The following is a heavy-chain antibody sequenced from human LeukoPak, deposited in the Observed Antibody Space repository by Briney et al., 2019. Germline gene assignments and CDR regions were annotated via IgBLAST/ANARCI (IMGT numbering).Heavy chain of an antibody. CDR2: IYYSGST. CDR3: ARHRPGPYDY. CDR1: GGSISSYY. V-gene: IGHV4-59*08. Sequence: SETLSLTCTVSGGSISSYYWSWLRQPPWKGLEWIGYIYYSGSTSYNPSLKSRVTISVDTSKNQFSLNLSSVTAADTAVYYCARHRPGPYDYWGQGTLVTVSS. J-gene: IGHJ4*02.